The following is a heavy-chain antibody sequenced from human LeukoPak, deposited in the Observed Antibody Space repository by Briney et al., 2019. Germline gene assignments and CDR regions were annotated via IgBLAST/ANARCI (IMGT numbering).Heavy chain of an antibody. CDR2: INGSGGST. Sequence: GGSLRLSCAASGFTFSSYAMSWVRQAPGKGLEWVSAINGSGGSTYYADSVKGRFTISRDISKNTLYLQMNSLRAEDTAVYYRAKGPRQLLVGSRGYYFDSWGQGTLGTVSS. CDR1: GFTFSSYA. J-gene: IGHJ4*02. CDR3: AKGPRQLLVGSRGYYFDS. V-gene: IGHV3-23*01. D-gene: IGHD6-13*01.